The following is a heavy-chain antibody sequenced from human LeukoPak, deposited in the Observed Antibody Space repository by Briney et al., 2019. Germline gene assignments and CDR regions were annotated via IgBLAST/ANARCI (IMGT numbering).Heavy chain of an antibody. D-gene: IGHD5-24*01. CDR2: INHSGNT. J-gene: IGHJ4*02. V-gene: IGHV4-34*01. CDR1: VGSFSGYY. Sequence: NTSETLSLTCAVYVGSFSGYYWTWIRQSPGKGLEWIGEINHSGNTNYNPSLKSRVRLLVDTSKNQFSLKLSSVTAADTAVYYCARVEMATIPYFDYWGQGTLVTVSS. CDR3: ARVEMATIPYFDY.